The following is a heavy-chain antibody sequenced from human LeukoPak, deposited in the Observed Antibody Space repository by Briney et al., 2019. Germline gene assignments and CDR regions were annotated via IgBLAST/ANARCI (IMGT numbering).Heavy chain of an antibody. Sequence: GASVKVSCKASGGTFTSYGISWVRQAPGQGLEWMGWISAYNGNTNYAQKLQGRATMTTDTSTSTAYMELRSLRSDDTAVYYCARAVVRGVIKYYFDYWGQGTLVTVSS. CDR2: ISAYNGNT. V-gene: IGHV1-18*01. D-gene: IGHD3-10*01. CDR1: GGTFTSYG. CDR3: ARAVVRGVIKYYFDY. J-gene: IGHJ4*02.